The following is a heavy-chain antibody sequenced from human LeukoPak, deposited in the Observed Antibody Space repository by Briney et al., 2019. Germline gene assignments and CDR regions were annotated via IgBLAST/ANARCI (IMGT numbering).Heavy chain of an antibody. Sequence: PGGSLRLSCAASGFTFSSYGMHWVRQAPGKGLEWVAVISYDGSNKYYADSVKGRFTISRDNSKNTLYLQMNSLRAEDTAVYYCATHVVTATLLSWGQGTLVTVSS. D-gene: IGHD2-21*02. CDR3: ATHVVTATLLS. CDR2: ISYDGSNK. J-gene: IGHJ1*01. CDR1: GFTFSSYG. V-gene: IGHV3-30*03.